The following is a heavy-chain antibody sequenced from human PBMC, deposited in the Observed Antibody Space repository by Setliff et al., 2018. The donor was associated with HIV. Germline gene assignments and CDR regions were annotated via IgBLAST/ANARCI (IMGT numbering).Heavy chain of an antibody. CDR1: GYTFTSND. D-gene: IGHD6-19*01. Sequence: ASVKVSCKASGYTFTSNDVYWARQATGQGLEWMGWMNPDSGNTGYAQKFQGRVTLTRNTSLTTAYMELSSLRSDDTAVYYCARSGWPYYYYYYAMDVWVQDTTVTVSS. CDR2: MNPDSGNT. V-gene: IGHV1-8*02. J-gene: IGHJ6*02. CDR3: ARSGWPYYYYYYAMDV.